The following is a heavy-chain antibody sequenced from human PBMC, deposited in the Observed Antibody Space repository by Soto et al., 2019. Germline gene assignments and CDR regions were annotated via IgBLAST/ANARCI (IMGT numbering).Heavy chain of an antibody. V-gene: IGHV1-18*01. CDR2: ISAYNGNT. J-gene: IGHJ3*02. CDR3: ARSIIGYCSGGSCYAYFDI. Sequence: QVQLVQSGAEVKKPGASVKVSCKASGYTFTSYGISWVRQAPGQGLEWMGWISAYNGNTNYAQKLQGRVTMTTDTSTSTAYMELRSSRSDDTAVYYCARSIIGYCSGGSCYAYFDIWGQGTMVTVSS. CDR1: GYTFTSYG. D-gene: IGHD2-15*01.